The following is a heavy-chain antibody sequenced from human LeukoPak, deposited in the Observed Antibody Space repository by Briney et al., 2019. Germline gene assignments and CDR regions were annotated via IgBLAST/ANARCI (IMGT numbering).Heavy chain of an antibody. Sequence: GALRLSCAASGFTFSSYAMHWVRQAPGKGLEWVAVISSDGSNKYYADSMKGRFTISRDNSKNTLYLQMNSLRAEDTAVYYCAKAGLRGYSYGYDDYWGQGTLVTVSS. V-gene: IGHV3-30*04. CDR3: AKAGLRGYSYGYDDY. CDR1: GFTFSSYA. D-gene: IGHD5-18*01. CDR2: ISSDGSNK. J-gene: IGHJ4*02.